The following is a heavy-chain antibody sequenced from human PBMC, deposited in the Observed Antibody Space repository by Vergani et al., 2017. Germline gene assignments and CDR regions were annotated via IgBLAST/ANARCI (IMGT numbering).Heavy chain of an antibody. CDR1: GYTFTSYG. D-gene: IGHD3-9*01. V-gene: IGHV1-18*01. CDR2: SSAYNGNT. J-gene: IGHJ6*02. CDR3: AREEKLRYFYGMDV. Sequence: QVQLVQSGAEVKKPGASVKVSCKASGYTFTSYGISWVRQAPGQGLEWMGWSSAYNGNTNYAQKLQGRVTTTTDTSTSTADMELRSLRSDDTAVYYCAREEKLRYFYGMDVWGQGTTVTVSS.